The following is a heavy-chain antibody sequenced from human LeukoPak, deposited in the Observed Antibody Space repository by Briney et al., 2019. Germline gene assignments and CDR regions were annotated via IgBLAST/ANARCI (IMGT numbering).Heavy chain of an antibody. D-gene: IGHD6-19*01. V-gene: IGHV3-30*18. CDR2: ISYDGSNK. CDR1: GFTFSTYW. J-gene: IGHJ4*02. Sequence: GGSLRLSCAASGFTFSTYWMHWVRQAPGKGLEWVAVISYDGSNKYYADSVKGRFTISRDNSKNTLYLQMNSLRAEDTAVSYCANGYSSGWYGFDYWGQGTLVTVSS. CDR3: ANGYSSGWYGFDY.